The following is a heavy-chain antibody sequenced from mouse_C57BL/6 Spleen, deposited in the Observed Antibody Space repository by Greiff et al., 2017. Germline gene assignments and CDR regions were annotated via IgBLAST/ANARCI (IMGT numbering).Heavy chain of an antibody. Sequence: SGYSFTDYNMNWVKPSNGKSLEWIGVINPNYGTTSYNQKFKGKATLTVDQSSSTAYMQLNSLTSEDSAVYYWARWAYSRAMDYWGQGTSVTVSS. CDR1: GYSFTDYN. J-gene: IGHJ4*01. CDR2: INPNYGTT. V-gene: IGHV1-39*01. CDR3: ARWAYSRAMDY. D-gene: IGHD2-10*01.